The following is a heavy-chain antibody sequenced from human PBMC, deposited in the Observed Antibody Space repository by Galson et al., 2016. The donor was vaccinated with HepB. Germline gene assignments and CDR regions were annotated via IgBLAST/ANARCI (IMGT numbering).Heavy chain of an antibody. CDR2: INPSGGST. J-gene: IGHJ4*02. CDR1: GYTFTNSY. D-gene: IGHD6-13*01. CDR3: ARKSGGGSSWSFDY. Sequence: SVKVSCKASGYTFTNSYMHWVRQAPGHGLEWVGIINPSGGSTTYAQKFQGRVTMTRDTSTSTVYMELSSLRSEDTAVYYCARKSGGGSSWSFDYWGQGTLVTVSS. V-gene: IGHV1-46*01.